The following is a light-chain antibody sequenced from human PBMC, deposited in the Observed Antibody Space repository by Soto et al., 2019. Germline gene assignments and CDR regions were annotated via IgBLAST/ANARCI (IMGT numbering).Light chain of an antibody. V-gene: IGLV2-14*01. CDR1: SSDVGGFNY. CDR3: SSYTTSSSRV. CDR2: EVT. Sequence: QSALTQPASVSGSPGQSITISCTGTSSDVGGFNYVSWYQQHPGKAPKLLIFEVTNRPSGVSYRFSGSKSGNTASLTISGLQADDEADYYCSSYTTSSSRVFGGGTKVTVL. J-gene: IGLJ2*01.